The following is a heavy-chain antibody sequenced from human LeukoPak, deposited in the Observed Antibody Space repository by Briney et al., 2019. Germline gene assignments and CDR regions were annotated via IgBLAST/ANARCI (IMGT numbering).Heavy chain of an antibody. CDR2: IYYSGST. J-gene: IGHJ4*02. CDR3: ARGVTLDY. D-gene: IGHD4-11*01. V-gene: IGHV4-59*01. CDR1: GGSISSYY. Sequence: SETLSLTCTVSGGSISSYYWSWIRQPPGKGLEWIGYIYYSGSTNYNPSLKSRVTISVDTSKNQFSLKLSSVTAADTAVYYCARGVTLDYWGQGTLVTVSS.